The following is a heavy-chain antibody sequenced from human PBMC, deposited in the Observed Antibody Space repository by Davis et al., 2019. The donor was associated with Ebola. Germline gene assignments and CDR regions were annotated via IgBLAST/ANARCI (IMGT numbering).Heavy chain of an antibody. J-gene: IGHJ4*02. D-gene: IGHD4-23*01. CDR1: GFSFSSYW. CDR2: IKQDGSEK. V-gene: IGHV3-7*01. Sequence: GESLKISCAASGFSFSSYWMSWVRQAPGKGLEWVTNIKQDGSEKYYVDAVKGRFTISRDNAKNSLFLQMNSLRAEDTAAYYCARGPSTGNSFSHWGQGTLVTVSS. CDR3: ARGPSTGNSFSH.